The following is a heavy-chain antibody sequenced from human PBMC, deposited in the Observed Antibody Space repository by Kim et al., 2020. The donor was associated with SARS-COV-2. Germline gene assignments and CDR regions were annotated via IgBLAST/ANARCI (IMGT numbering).Heavy chain of an antibody. Sequence: CLKSRVTISVDTSKNQFSLKLSSVTAADTAVYYCARGRITIVGVVTEFDYWGQGTLVTVSS. V-gene: IGHV4-31*02. CDR3: ARGRITIVGVVTEFDY. D-gene: IGHD3-3*01. J-gene: IGHJ4*02.